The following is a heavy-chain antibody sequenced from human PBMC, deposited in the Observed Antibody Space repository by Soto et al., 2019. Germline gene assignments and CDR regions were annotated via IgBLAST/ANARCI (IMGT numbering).Heavy chain of an antibody. Sequence: ASVKVSCKASGYTFTAYALHWVRQAPGQRLEWMGWMHSGNDNTKYSQKFQGRVTITRDTSASTAYMELSSLRSEDTAVYYCARDLGGWPDYWGQGTLVTVSS. J-gene: IGHJ4*02. V-gene: IGHV1-3*01. CDR3: ARDLGGWPDY. D-gene: IGHD2-15*01. CDR1: GYTFTAYA. CDR2: MHSGNDNT.